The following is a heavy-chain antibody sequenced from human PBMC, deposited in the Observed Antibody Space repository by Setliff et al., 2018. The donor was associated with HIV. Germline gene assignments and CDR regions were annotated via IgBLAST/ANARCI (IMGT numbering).Heavy chain of an antibody. CDR2: ISASSDNT. D-gene: IGHD1-26*01. Sequence: ASVKVSCKASGYTFTTYGFNWVRQAPGQGLEWMGWISASSDNTNYAQKVRERVTLTTDTATTTAFMELKNLTSADTAVYFCARSDWELVLSSFGYWGQGTQVTVSS. J-gene: IGHJ4*02. CDR3: ARSDWELVLSSFGY. CDR1: GYTFTTYG. V-gene: IGHV1-18*01.